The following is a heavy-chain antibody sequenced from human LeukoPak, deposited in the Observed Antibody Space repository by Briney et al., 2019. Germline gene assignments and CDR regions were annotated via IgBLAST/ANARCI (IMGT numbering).Heavy chain of an antibody. J-gene: IGHJ1*01. Sequence: SETLSLTCTVSGGSISSSSYYWGWIRQPPGKGLEWIGSIYYSGSTYYNPSLKSRVTISVDTSKNQFSLKLSSVTAADTAVYYCARAAGWYAEYFQHWGQGTLVTVSS. CDR1: GGSISSSSYY. D-gene: IGHD6-19*01. CDR2: IYYSGST. CDR3: ARAAGWYAEYFQH. V-gene: IGHV4-39*07.